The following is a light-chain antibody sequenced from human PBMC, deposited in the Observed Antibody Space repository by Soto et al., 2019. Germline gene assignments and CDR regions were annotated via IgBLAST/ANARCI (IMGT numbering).Light chain of an antibody. CDR3: QQGHNWPLT. Sequence: EIVMTQSPATLSLSPGERAALSCRASQSINSELAWYQQKPGQPPRLLIYGASTRATGVPARFTGSESGSEFTRTIRGLQSEDFAVYYCQQGHNWPLTFGQGTRLEI. V-gene: IGKV3-15*01. CDR2: GAS. CDR1: QSINSE. J-gene: IGKJ2*01.